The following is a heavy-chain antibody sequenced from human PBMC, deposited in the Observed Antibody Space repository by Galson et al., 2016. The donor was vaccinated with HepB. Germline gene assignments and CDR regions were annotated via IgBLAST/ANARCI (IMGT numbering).Heavy chain of an antibody. D-gene: IGHD1-1*01. CDR1: GDSVSRNFVA. CDR3: AREYINSFDI. V-gene: IGHV6-1*01. J-gene: IGHJ3*02. CDR2: TYYRSGWMN. Sequence: SGDSVSRNFVAWNWIRQSPSRGLEWLGRTYYRSGWMNDYPVSVKGRISISPDTSKNQFSLQLNSVTPEDTAVYYCAREYINSFDIWGQGTMVTVSS.